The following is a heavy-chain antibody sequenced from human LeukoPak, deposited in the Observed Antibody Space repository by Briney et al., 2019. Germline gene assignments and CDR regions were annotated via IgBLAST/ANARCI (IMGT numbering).Heavy chain of an antibody. CDR3: ARDAYYYGSGSDAFDI. CDR2: IYYSGST. D-gene: IGHD3-10*01. CDR1: GGSISSYY. J-gene: IGHJ3*02. Sequence: SETLSLTCTVSGGSISSYYWSWIRQPPGKGLEWIGNIYYSGSTNYNPSLKSRVTISVDTSKNQFSLKLSSVTAADTAVYYCARDAYYYGSGSDAFDIWGQGTMVTVSS. V-gene: IGHV4-59*01.